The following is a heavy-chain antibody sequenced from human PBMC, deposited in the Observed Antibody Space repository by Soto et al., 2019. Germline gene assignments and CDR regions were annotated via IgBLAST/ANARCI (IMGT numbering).Heavy chain of an antibody. CDR2: IIPIFGTA. D-gene: IGHD1-26*01. Sequence: ASVKVSCKASGGTFSSYAISWVRQAPGQGLEWMGGIIPIFGTANYAQKFQGRVTITADESTSTAYMELSSLRSEDTAVYYCARDGGLSQWELHHWGQGTLVTVSS. V-gene: IGHV1-69*13. CDR1: GGTFSSYA. J-gene: IGHJ4*02. CDR3: ARDGGLSQWELHH.